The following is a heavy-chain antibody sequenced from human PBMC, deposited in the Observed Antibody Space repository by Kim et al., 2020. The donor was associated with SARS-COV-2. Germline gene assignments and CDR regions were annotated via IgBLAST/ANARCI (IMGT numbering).Heavy chain of an antibody. J-gene: IGHJ5*01. D-gene: IGHD1-26*01. Sequence: SETLSLTCAVYGGSFSGYYWSWIRQPPGKGLEWIGEISYGGSANYNPSLKSRVTISVDTSKNQFSLNLISVTAADTAVYYCARAFQLLGSGWFDSWGQGTLVTVSS. CDR2: ISYGGSA. V-gene: IGHV4-34*01. CDR1: GGSFSGYY. CDR3: ARAFQLLGSGWFDS.